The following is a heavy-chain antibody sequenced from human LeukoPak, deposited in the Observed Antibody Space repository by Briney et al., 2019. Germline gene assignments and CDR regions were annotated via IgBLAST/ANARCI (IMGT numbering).Heavy chain of an antibody. CDR2: IYYSGST. V-gene: IGHV4-59*01. CDR1: GGSISSYY. CDR3: ARGGGSYYELDY. J-gene: IGHJ4*02. D-gene: IGHD1-26*01. Sequence: SETLSLTCTVSGGSISSYYWSWIRQPPGKGLEWIGYIYYSGSTNYNPSLKSRVTISVDTSKNQFSLKLSSVTAADTAVYYCARGGGSYYELDYWGQGTLVTVPS.